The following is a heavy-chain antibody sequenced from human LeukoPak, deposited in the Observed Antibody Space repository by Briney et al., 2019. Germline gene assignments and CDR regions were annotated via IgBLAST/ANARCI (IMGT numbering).Heavy chain of an antibody. CDR1: GCTFTSYY. Sequence: ASVTVSCTASGCTFTSYYMHWVRQAPGQGLEWMGIINPSGGSTSYAQKFQGRVTMTRDMSTSTVYMELSSLRSEDTAVYYCAREYCSGGSCYPHPPGYWGQGTLVTVSS. J-gene: IGHJ4*02. D-gene: IGHD2-15*01. V-gene: IGHV1-46*01. CDR2: INPSGGST. CDR3: AREYCSGGSCYPHPPGY.